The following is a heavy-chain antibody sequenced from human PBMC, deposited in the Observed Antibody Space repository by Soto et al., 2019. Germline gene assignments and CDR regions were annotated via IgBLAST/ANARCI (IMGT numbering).Heavy chain of an antibody. V-gene: IGHV3-15*07. J-gene: IGHJ5*02. Sequence: GGSLRLSCAGSGFTFSNAWMHWVRQAPGKGLEWVGRIKSKTDGGTTDYAAPVKGRFTISRDDPKSTMFLQMNSLRTEDTAVYYCSTDRCYDYDSSFHDLWGQGTVVTGSA. D-gene: IGHD3-22*01. CDR2: IKSKTDGGTT. CDR3: STDRCYDYDSSFHDL. CDR1: GFTFSNAW.